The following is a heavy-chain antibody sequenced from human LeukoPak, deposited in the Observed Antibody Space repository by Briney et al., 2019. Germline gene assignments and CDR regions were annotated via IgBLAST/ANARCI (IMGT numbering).Heavy chain of an antibody. Sequence: ASVTVSCKVSGYTLTELSMHWVRQAPGKGLEWLGGFDPEDGETIYAQKFQGRVTMTEDTSTDTAYMELSSLRSEDTAVYYCATDHPTTVTTALDYWGQGTLVTVSS. CDR1: GYTLTELS. J-gene: IGHJ4*02. D-gene: IGHD4-17*01. CDR3: ATDHPTTVTTALDY. CDR2: FDPEDGET. V-gene: IGHV1-24*01.